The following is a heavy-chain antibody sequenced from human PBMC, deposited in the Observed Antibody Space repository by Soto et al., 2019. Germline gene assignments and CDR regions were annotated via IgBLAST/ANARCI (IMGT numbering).Heavy chain of an antibody. Sequence: ASVKVSCKVSGYNLTELSMHWVRQAPGKGLEWMGGFDPEDGETIYAQKFQGRVTMTEDTSTDTAYMELSSLRSEDTAVYYCAVTRGVTTTYGMDVWGQGTTVTVSS. CDR3: AVTRGVTTTYGMDV. D-gene: IGHD4-17*01. CDR2: FDPEDGET. V-gene: IGHV1-24*01. J-gene: IGHJ6*02. CDR1: GYNLTELS.